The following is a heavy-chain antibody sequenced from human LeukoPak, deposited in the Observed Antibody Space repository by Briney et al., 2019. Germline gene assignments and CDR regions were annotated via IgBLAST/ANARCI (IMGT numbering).Heavy chain of an antibody. CDR3: ASPGHYYDSSWAGYHPETALYYYYGMDV. J-gene: IGHJ6*02. Sequence: GASVKVSCKASGYTFTSYYMHWVRQAPGQGLEWMGIINPSGGSTSYAQKFQGRVTMTRDTSTSTVYMELSSLRSEDTAVYYCASPGHYYDSSWAGYHPETALYYYYGMDVWGQGTTVTVSS. CDR1: GYTFTSYY. D-gene: IGHD3-22*01. V-gene: IGHV1-46*01. CDR2: INPSGGST.